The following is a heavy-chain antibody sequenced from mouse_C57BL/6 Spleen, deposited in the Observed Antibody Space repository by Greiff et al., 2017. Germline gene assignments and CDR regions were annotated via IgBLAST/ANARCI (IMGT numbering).Heavy chain of an antibody. D-gene: IGHD2-4*01. CDR3: ARRDYGYAMDY. V-gene: IGHV5-16*01. CDR1: GFTFSDYY. CDR2: INYDGSST. J-gene: IGHJ4*01. Sequence: EVKVVESEGGLVQPGSSMKLSCTASGFTFSDYYMAWVRQVPEKGLEWVANINYDGSSTYYLDSLKSRFIISRDNAKNILYLQMSSLKSEDTATYYCARRDYGYAMDYWGQGTSVTVSS.